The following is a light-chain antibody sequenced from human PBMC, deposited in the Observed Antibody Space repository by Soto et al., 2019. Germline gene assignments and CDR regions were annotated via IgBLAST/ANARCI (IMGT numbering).Light chain of an antibody. Sequence: ETVLTQSPAILSLSPGERATLSCRASQSVSTYLAWYQQKPGQAPRLLIYDASNRATGIPARFSGSGSGTDFTLTISSLEPEDSAVYYCQQRASWPHAFGQGTKLEIK. V-gene: IGKV3-11*01. J-gene: IGKJ2*01. CDR3: QQRASWPHA. CDR1: QSVSTY. CDR2: DAS.